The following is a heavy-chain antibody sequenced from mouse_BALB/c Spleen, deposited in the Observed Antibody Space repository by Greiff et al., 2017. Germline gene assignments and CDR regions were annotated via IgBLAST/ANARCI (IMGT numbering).Heavy chain of an antibody. V-gene: IGHV3-6*02. D-gene: IGHD2-1*01. J-gene: IGHJ4*01. Sequence: ESGPGLVKPSQSLSLTCSVTGYSITSGYYWNWIRQFPGNKLEWMGYISYDGSNNYNPSLKNRISITRDTSKNQFFLKLNSVTTEDTATYYCAREIYYGNYYAMDYWGQGTSVTVSS. CDR3: AREIYYGNYYAMDY. CDR2: ISYDGSN. CDR1: GYSITSGYY.